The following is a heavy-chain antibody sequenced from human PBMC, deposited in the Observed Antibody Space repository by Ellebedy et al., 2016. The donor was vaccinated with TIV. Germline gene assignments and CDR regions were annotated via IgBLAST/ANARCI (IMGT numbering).Heavy chain of an antibody. CDR3: ARDVGQWLVRYFFDY. D-gene: IGHD6-19*01. CDR2: INPNNGVT. J-gene: IGHJ4*02. CDR1: GYTFTGYY. V-gene: IGHV1-2*02. Sequence: ASVKVSCKASGYTFTGYYMHWVRQAPGQGLEWMGWINPNNGVTNFAQKFQDRVTMTTDTSISSAYMELSRLTSDDTAVYYCARDVGQWLVRYFFDYWGQGTLVTVSS.